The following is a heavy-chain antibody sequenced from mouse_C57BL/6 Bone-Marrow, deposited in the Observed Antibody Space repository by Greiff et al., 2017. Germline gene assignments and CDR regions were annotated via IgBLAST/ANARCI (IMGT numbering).Heavy chain of an antibody. Sequence: QVQLQQSGAELVRPGASVKLSCKASGYTFTDYYINWVKQRPGQGLEWIARIYPGSGNTYYNEKFKGKATLTAEKSSSTAYMQLSSLTSEDSAVYVCAWEYLMDYWGKGTTLTVSS. CDR3: AWEYLMDY. J-gene: IGHJ2*01. D-gene: IGHD2-10*02. CDR2: IYPGSGNT. V-gene: IGHV1-76*01. CDR1: GYTFTDYY.